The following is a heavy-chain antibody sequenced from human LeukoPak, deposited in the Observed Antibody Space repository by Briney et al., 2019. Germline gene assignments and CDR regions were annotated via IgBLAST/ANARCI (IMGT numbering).Heavy chain of an antibody. Sequence: SETLSLTCTVSGGSISSTTYHWGWIRQPPGKGLAWIATISYSGSTYYNPSLKSRVTISVDTSKNQFSLKLSSVTAADTAVYYCARQGSLEWFLDYMDVWGKGTTVTVSS. CDR2: ISYSGST. CDR3: ARQGSLEWFLDYMDV. J-gene: IGHJ6*03. D-gene: IGHD3-3*01. CDR1: GGSISSTTYH. V-gene: IGHV4-39*01.